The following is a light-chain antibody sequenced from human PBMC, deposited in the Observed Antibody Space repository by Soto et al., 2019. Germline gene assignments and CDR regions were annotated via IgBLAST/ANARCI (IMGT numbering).Light chain of an antibody. CDR1: QSVSSY. CDR2: AAS. CDR3: QQYGSSPRT. J-gene: IGKJ4*01. Sequence: AIVLTQSPSSLSSSLGDRVTITCRASQSVSSYLAWYQQKPGQAPKLLIFAASSLASGIPSRLSGSGSGTDFTLTISSLQAEDFATYYCQQYGSSPRTFGGGTKVDIK. V-gene: IGKV1-13*02.